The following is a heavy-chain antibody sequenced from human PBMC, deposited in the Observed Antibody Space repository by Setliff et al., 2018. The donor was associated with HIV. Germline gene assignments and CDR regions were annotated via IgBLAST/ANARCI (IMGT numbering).Heavy chain of an antibody. J-gene: IGHJ4*02. CDR2: IYYSGST. CDR3: ARVSSGYDLDY. V-gene: IGHV4-59*01. Sequence: KTSETLSLTCTVSGGSISSYYWSWIRQPPGKGLEWIGYIYYSGSTNYNPSLKSRVTISVDTSKNQFSLKLGSVTAADTAVYYCARVSSGYDLDYWGQGTLVTVSS. D-gene: IGHD5-12*01. CDR1: GGSISSYY.